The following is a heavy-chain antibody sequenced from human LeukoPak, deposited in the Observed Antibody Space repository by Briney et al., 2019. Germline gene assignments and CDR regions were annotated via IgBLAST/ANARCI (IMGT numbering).Heavy chain of an antibody. CDR1: GGSISSGGYS. CDR3: ARGTDGYYFDY. V-gene: IGHV4-30-2*01. CDR2: IYHSGST. J-gene: IGHJ4*02. Sequence: SETLSLTCAVSGGSISSGGYSWSWIRQPPGKGLGWIGYIYHSGSTYYNPSLKSRVTISVDRSKNQFSLKLSSVTAADTAVYYCARGTDGYYFDYWGQGTLVTVSS. D-gene: IGHD4-17*01.